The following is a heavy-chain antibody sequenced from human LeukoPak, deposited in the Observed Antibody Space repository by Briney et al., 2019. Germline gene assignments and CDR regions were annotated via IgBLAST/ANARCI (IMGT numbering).Heavy chain of an antibody. CDR1: GGSFSGYY. J-gene: IGHJ4*02. D-gene: IGHD3-22*01. V-gene: IGHV4-34*01. CDR3: ALRDSSGYYPDY. Sequence: PSETLSLTCAVCGGSFSGYYWSWIRQPPGKGLEWIGEINHSGSTNYNPSLKSRVTISVDTSKNQFSLKLSSVTAADTAVYYCALRDSSGYYPDYWGQGTLVTVSS. CDR2: INHSGST.